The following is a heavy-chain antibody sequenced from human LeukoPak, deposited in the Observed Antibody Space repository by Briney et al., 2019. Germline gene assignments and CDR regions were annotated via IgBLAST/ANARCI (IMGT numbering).Heavy chain of an antibody. CDR3: AREEVVPDAFDI. D-gene: IGHD2-21*01. CDR2: INQDGSEK. CDR1: GFTFSSYW. J-gene: IGHJ3*02. Sequence: PGGSLRLSCAASGFTFSSYWMTWVRQAPGKGLEWVANINQDGSEKYYVDSVKGRFTISRDNAKNSLYLQMDTLRAEDTAVYDCAREEVVPDAFDIWGQGTMVTVSS. V-gene: IGHV3-7*01.